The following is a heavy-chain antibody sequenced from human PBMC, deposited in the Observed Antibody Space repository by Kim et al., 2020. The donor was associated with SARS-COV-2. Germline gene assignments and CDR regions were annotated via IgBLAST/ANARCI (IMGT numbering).Heavy chain of an antibody. CDR2: VYHSGST. D-gene: IGHD2-15*01. CDR3: VREGYFDGGSFFFDS. V-gene: IGHV4-59*11. J-gene: IGHJ5*01. Sequence: SETLSLTCTVSGAYITNHYWSWIRQPPGKGLEWIGNVYHSGSTRYNPSLKSRVTMSVETSKRQFSLQVTSVTAADTAIYYCVREGYFDGGSFFFDSWGPGTLVTVSS. CDR1: GAYITNHY.